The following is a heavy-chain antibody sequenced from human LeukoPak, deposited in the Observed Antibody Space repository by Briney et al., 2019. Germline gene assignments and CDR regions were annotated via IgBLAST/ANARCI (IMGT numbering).Heavy chain of an antibody. CDR3: ARDQYDTWSRRGNFDS. J-gene: IGHJ4*02. V-gene: IGHV3-7*03. CDR1: GFTFGKYW. CDR2: IKLDGSEK. Sequence: GGSLRLSCVASGFTFGKYWMSWVRQAPGKGLEWVANIKLDGSEKNYVDSVKGRFTISRDNTKNSLYLQMNSLRAEDTAVFYCARDQYDTWSRRGNFDSWGQGTLVIVSS. D-gene: IGHD3-3*01.